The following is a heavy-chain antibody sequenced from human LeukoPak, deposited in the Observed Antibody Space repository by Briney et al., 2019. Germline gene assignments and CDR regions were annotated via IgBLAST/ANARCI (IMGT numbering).Heavy chain of an antibody. CDR3: ARETARIAVAGTGSDY. Sequence: ASVKVSCKASGCTFTSYGISWVRQAPGQGLEWMGWISAYNGNTNYAQKLQGRVTMTTDTSTSTAYMELRSLRSDDTAVYYCARETARIAVAGTGSDYWGQGTLVTVSS. CDR2: ISAYNGNT. D-gene: IGHD6-19*01. J-gene: IGHJ4*02. V-gene: IGHV1-18*01. CDR1: GCTFTSYG.